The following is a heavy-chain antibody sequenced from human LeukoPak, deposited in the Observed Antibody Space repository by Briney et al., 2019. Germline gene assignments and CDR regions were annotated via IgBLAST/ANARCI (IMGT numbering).Heavy chain of an antibody. Sequence: ASVKVSCKASGYTFTSYYMHWVRQAPGQGLEWMGIINPSGGSTSYAQKFQGRVTMTRDTSMSTVYMELSSLRSEDTAVYYCARGYCSSTSCYTAIDYWGQGTLVTVSS. V-gene: IGHV1-46*01. CDR1: GYTFTSYY. J-gene: IGHJ4*02. CDR2: INPSGGST. D-gene: IGHD2-2*02. CDR3: ARGYCSSTSCYTAIDY.